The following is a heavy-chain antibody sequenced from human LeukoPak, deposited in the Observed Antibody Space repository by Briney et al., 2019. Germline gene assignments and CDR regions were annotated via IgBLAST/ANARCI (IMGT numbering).Heavy chain of an antibody. J-gene: IGHJ4*02. CDR3: AREDSSGYKDY. D-gene: IGHD3-22*01. CDR1: GFTFSSYS. CDR2: ISSSSSYI. V-gene: IGHV3-21*01. Sequence: GGSLRLSCAASGFTFSSYSMNWVRQAPGKGLEWFSSISSSSSYIYYADSVKGRFTISRDNAKNSLYLQVNSLRAEDTAVYYCAREDSSGYKDYWGQGTLVTVSS.